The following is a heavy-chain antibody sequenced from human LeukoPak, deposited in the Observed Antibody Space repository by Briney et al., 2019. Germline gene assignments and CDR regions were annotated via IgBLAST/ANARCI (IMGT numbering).Heavy chain of an antibody. CDR3: AKDRGLRLGELSLSTDRVFDY. V-gene: IGHV3-23*01. J-gene: IGHJ4*02. CDR1: GISFYTCA. CDR2: ISGSGTST. Sequence: GGSLRLSCTASGISFYTCAMSWVRQAPGKGLEWVSGISGSGTSTYCADSVKGRLTISRDNSKNTLYLQMNSLRAEDTAVYYCAKDRGLRLGELSLSTDRVFDYWGQGILVTVSS. D-gene: IGHD3-16*02.